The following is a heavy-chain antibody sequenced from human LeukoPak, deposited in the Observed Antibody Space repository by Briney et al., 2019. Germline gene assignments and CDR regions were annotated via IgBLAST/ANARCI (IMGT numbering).Heavy chain of an antibody. D-gene: IGHD4-17*01. CDR2: IDPSDSYT. V-gene: IGHV5-10-1*01. CDR3: ARRYGDYFDY. Sequence: GESLKISCKGSGYTFTISWVRQMPGKGLEWTGRIDPSDSYTKYSPSFQGHVTISTDRSITTAYLQWSSLKASDTAMYYCARRYGDYFDYWGQGTLVTVSS. CDR1: GYTFT. J-gene: IGHJ4*02.